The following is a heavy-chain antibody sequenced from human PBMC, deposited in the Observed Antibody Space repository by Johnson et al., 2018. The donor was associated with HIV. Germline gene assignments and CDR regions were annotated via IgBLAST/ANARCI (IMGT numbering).Heavy chain of an antibody. CDR2: ISSGGSSI. D-gene: IGHD3-16*01. V-gene: IGHV3-11*01. Sequence: QVQLVESGGGLVNPGGSLRLSCAASGFTFSDYYMSWIRQAPGKGLEWVSYISSGGSSIYYADSVRGRFTISRDNAKNSLYLQMNSLRAEYTALYYCGREWGRVGQLGGDALDIWGQGTMVTVSS. J-gene: IGHJ3*02. CDR1: GFTFSDYY. CDR3: GREWGRVGQLGGDALDI.